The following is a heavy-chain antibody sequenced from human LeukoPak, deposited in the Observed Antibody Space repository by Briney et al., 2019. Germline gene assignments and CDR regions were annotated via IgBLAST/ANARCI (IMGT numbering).Heavy chain of an antibody. CDR1: GYTFTSYY. CDR2: INPSGGST. J-gene: IGHJ4*02. CDR3: ARDRRSVDTAMVLGY. D-gene: IGHD5-18*01. Sequence: GASVKVSCKASGYTFTSYYMHWVRQAPGQGLEWMGIINPSGGSTSYAQKFQGRVTMTRDTSTSTVYMELSSLRSEDTAVYYCARDRRSVDTAMVLGYWGQGTLVTVSS. V-gene: IGHV1-46*01.